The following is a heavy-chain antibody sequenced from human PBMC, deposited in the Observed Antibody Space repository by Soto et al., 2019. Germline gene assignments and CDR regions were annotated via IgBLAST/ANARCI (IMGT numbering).Heavy chain of an antibody. V-gene: IGHV4-34*01. J-gene: IGHJ6*02. Sequence: SETLSLTCAVYGGSFSGYYWSWIRQPPGKGLEWIGEINHSGSTNYNPSLKSRVTISVDTSKNQFSLKLSSVTAADTAVYYCARGLSYGSGPYYYVMDVWGQGSTVTVSS. CDR3: ARGLSYGSGPYYYVMDV. CDR1: GGSFSGYY. CDR2: INHSGST. D-gene: IGHD3-10*01.